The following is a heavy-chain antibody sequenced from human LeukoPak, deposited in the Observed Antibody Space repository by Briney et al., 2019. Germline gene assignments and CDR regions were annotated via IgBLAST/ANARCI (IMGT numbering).Heavy chain of an antibody. Sequence: GGSLRLSCAASGFTFSDYNMNWVRQAPGKGLEWVAYITISTGIIYYADSVKGRFTISRDNAKNSLYLQMNSLRAEDTAVYYCAKGQTFWGQGTLVTVSS. J-gene: IGHJ4*02. CDR2: ITISTGII. V-gene: IGHV3-48*01. CDR3: AKGQTF. CDR1: GFTFSDYN.